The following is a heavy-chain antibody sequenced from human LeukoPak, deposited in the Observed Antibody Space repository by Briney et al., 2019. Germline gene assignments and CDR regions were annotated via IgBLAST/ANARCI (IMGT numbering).Heavy chain of an antibody. D-gene: IGHD6-13*01. CDR1: GGSFSGYY. V-gene: IGHV4-34*01. J-gene: IGHJ5*02. CDR3: ARAGTGYSSSWYRYNWFDP. Sequence: PSETLSLTCAVCGGSFSGYYWSWIRQPPGKGLEWIGEINHSGSTNYNPSLKSRVTISVDTSKNQFSLKLSSVTAADTAVYYCARAGTGYSSSWYRYNWFDPWGQGTLVTVSS. CDR2: INHSGST.